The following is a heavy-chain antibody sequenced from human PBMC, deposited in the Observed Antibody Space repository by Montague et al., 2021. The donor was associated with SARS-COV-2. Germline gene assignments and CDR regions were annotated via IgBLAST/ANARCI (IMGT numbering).Heavy chain of an antibody. Sequence: SLRLSCSASGFTVSTNYMSWVRQAPGKGLEWISVIYSGGDTYYADSVKGRFTISRDNSKNTLYLQMNSLRAEDTAVYYCAKSRGIRYDSSGYYYPLDYWGQGTLVTVSS. CDR2: IYSGGDT. D-gene: IGHD3-22*01. CDR1: GFTVSTNY. J-gene: IGHJ4*02. CDR3: AKSRGIRYDSSGYYYPLDY. V-gene: IGHV3-53*01.